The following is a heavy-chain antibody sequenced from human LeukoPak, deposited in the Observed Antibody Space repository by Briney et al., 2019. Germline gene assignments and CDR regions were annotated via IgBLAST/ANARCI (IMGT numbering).Heavy chain of an antibody. CDR2: ISDDGGNK. J-gene: IGHJ4*02. V-gene: IGHV3-30-3*01. CDR3: ARDAWLDY. Sequence: GGSLRLSCTASGFTFSSYGVHWVRQAPGKGLERVAVISDDGGNKYYADSVKGRFTISRDNSKNTLYLQMSSLRPEDTAVYYCARDAWLDYWGQGTLVTVSS. D-gene: IGHD5-12*01. CDR1: GFTFSSYG.